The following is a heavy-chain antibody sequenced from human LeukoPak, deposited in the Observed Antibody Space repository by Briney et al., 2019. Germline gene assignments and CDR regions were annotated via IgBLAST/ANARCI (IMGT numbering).Heavy chain of an antibody. D-gene: IGHD2-15*01. Sequence: LSGRSLRLSCAASGFTFSSYAMHWVRQAPGKGLEWVAVISYDGSNKYYADSVKGRFTISRDNSKNTLYLQMNSLRAEDTAVYYCARNRRGYCSGGSCYSGAFDIWGQGTMVTVSS. CDR2: ISYDGSNK. CDR1: GFTFSSYA. J-gene: IGHJ3*02. V-gene: IGHV3-30*04. CDR3: ARNRRGYCSGGSCYSGAFDI.